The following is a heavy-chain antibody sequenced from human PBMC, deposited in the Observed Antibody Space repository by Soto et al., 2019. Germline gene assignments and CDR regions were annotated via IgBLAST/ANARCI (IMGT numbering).Heavy chain of an antibody. CDR2: IHSDGSST. V-gene: IGHV3-74*01. D-gene: IGHD1-26*01. Sequence: EVQLLESGGGLVQPGESLRLSCAASGFTFSDYWMHWVRQAPGMGLVWVSRIHSDGSSTTYADSVKGRFTISRDNARNTLDLQMNSLRAEDTAVYYCARGDRGAFDLWGQGTVLTVSS. CDR1: GFTFSDYW. J-gene: IGHJ3*01. CDR3: ARGDRGAFDL.